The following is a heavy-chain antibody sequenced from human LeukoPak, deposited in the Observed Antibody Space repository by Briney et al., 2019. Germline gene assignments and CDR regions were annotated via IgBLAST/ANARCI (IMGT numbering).Heavy chain of an antibody. CDR3: ARLGCTYGYYFDY. D-gene: IGHD3-10*01. J-gene: IGHJ4*02. CDR2: IYYSGST. V-gene: IGHV4-59*01. Sequence: PSETLSLTCTVSGGSISSYYWSWIRQPPGKGLEWIGHIYYSGSTNYNPSLKSRVTISVDTSKNQFSLKLSSVTAADTAVYYCARLGCTYGYYFDYWGQGTLVTVSS. CDR1: GGSISSYY.